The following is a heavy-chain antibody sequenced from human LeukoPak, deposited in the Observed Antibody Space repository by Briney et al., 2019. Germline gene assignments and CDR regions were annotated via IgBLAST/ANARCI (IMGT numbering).Heavy chain of an antibody. CDR2: INHSGST. Sequence: PSETLSLTCAVYGGSFSGYYWSWIRQPPGKGLEWIGEINHSGSTNYNPSLKSRVTISVDTSKNQFSLKLSSVTAADTAVYSCARGGSSFDPWGQGTLVTVSS. V-gene: IGHV4-34*01. D-gene: IGHD2-15*01. CDR3: ARGGSSFDP. CDR1: GGSFSGYY. J-gene: IGHJ5*02.